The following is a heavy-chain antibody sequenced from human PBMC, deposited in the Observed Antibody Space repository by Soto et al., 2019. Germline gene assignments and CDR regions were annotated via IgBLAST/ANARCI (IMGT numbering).Heavy chain of an antibody. CDR1: GGSFSGYY. CDR2: INHSGST. D-gene: IGHD3-22*01. Sequence: SETLSLTCAVYGGSFSGYYWSWIRQPPGKGLEWIGEINHSGSTNYNPSLKSRVTISVDTSKNQFSLKLSSVTAADTAVYYCAREYYYDSSGILPFDYWGQGTLVTVSS. V-gene: IGHV4-34*01. J-gene: IGHJ4*02. CDR3: AREYYYDSSGILPFDY.